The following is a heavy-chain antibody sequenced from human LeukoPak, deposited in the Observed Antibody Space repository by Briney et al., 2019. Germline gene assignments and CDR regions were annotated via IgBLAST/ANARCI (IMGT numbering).Heavy chain of an antibody. CDR1: GFTFSSYE. CDR2: ISSSGSTI. Sequence: PGGSLRLSCAASGFTFSSYEMNWVRQAPGKGLEWVSYISSSGSTIYCADSVKGRFTISRDNAKNSLYLQMNSLRAEDTAVYYCARGPYCGGDCYSVYYYYMDVWGKGTTVTISS. J-gene: IGHJ6*03. D-gene: IGHD2-21*02. CDR3: ARGPYCGGDCYSVYYYYMDV. V-gene: IGHV3-48*03.